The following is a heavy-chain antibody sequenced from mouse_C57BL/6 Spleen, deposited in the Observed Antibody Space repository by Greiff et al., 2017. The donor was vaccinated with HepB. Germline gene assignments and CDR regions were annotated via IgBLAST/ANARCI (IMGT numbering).Heavy chain of an antibody. CDR3: ASYYGSSYWFAY. V-gene: IGHV14-2*01. CDR1: GFNIKDYY. D-gene: IGHD1-1*01. J-gene: IGHJ3*01. Sequence: DVKLLESGAELVKPGASVKLSCTASGFNIKDYYMHWVKQRTEQGLEWIGRIDPEDGETKYAPKFQGKATITADTSSNTAYLQLSSLTSEDTAVYYCASYYGSSYWFAYWGQGTLVTVSA. CDR2: IDPEDGET.